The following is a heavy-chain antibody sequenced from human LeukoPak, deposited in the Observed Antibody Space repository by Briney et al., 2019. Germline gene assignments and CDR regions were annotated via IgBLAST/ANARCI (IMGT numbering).Heavy chain of an antibody. Sequence: QAGGSLRLSCAASGFTFSSFGMHWVRQAPGQGLEWVAFILYDGTNKYYADSVKGRFTISRDNSKNTLYLQMNSLRAEDTAVYYCAKGSYYYDSSGYSRLNDAFDIWGQGTMVTVSS. CDR2: ILYDGTNK. CDR1: GFTFSSFG. D-gene: IGHD3-22*01. V-gene: IGHV3-30*02. J-gene: IGHJ3*02. CDR3: AKGSYYYDSSGYSRLNDAFDI.